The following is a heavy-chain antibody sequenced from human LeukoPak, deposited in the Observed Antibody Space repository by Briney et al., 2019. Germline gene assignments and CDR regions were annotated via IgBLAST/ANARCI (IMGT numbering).Heavy chain of an antibody. V-gene: IGHV3-7*01. CDR3: ARDRGVGIYCYFDY. D-gene: IGHD5-12*01. CDR2: IKQDGSEK. Sequence: GGSLRLSCAASGFTFSSYWMSWIRQAPGKGLEWVANIKQDGSEKYYVDSVKGRFTISRDNAKNSLYLQMNSLRAEDTAVYYCARDRGVGIYCYFDYWGQGTLVTVSS. CDR1: GFTFSSYW. J-gene: IGHJ4*02.